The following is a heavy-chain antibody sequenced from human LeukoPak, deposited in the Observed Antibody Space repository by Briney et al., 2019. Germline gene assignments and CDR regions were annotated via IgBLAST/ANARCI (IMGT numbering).Heavy chain of an antibody. D-gene: IGHD3-16*01. Sequence: GGSLRLSCAASGFTVSSNYMSWVRQAPGKGLEWVSVIYRDGSTYYADSVKGRFTISEDNSQNTLFLQMNSLRAEDTAVYYCARDNYGKNYFDYWGQGTLVTVSS. CDR1: GFTVSSNY. J-gene: IGHJ4*02. CDR3: ARDNYGKNYFDY. CDR2: IYRDGST. V-gene: IGHV3-53*01.